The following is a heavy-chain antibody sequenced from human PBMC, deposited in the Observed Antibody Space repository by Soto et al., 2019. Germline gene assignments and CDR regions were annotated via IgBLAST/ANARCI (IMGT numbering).Heavy chain of an antibody. V-gene: IGHV4-59*01. CDR3: ASARSGYNIDALDI. CDR2: VFNSGST. CDR1: GDSISTYF. D-gene: IGHD5-12*01. Sequence: SETLSLTCTVSGDSISTYFWTWIRQPPGKGLEWIGYVFNSGSTNSNPSLTSRVTILLDTSRNQISLTLSSVTAAGTAVYYCASARSGYNIDALDIWGQGTMVTVSS. J-gene: IGHJ3*02.